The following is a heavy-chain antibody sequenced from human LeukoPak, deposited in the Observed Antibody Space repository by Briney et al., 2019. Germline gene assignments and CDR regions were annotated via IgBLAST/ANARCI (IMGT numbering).Heavy chain of an antibody. CDR3: AKEAWYSGSYYGVRYFDY. D-gene: IGHD1-26*01. CDR1: GFTFSSYA. J-gene: IGHJ4*02. V-gene: IGHV3-30-3*01. CDR2: ISYDGSNK. Sequence: GGSLRPSCAASGFTFSSYAMHWVRQAPGKGLEWVAVISYDGSNKYYADSVKGRFTISRDNSKNTLYLQMNSLRAEDTAVYYCAKEAWYSGSYYGVRYFDYWGQGTLVTVSS.